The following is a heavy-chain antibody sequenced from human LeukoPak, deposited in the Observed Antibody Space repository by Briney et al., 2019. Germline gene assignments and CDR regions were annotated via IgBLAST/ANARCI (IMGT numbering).Heavy chain of an antibody. CDR3: ARGIEDHMSLLRRWLPNRRYYFDY. CDR2: ISSSSSYI. CDR1: GFTFSSYS. J-gene: IGHJ4*02. Sequence: GGSLRLSCAASGFTFSSYSMNWVRQAPGKGLEWVSSISSSSSYIYYADSVKGRFTISRDNAKNSLYLQMNSLRAEDTAVYYCARGIEDHMSLLRRWLPNRRYYFDYWGQGTLVTVSS. V-gene: IGHV3-21*01. D-gene: IGHD5-24*01.